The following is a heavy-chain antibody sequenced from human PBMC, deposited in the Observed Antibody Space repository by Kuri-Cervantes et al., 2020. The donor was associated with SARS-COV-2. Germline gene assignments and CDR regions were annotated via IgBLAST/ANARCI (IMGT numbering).Heavy chain of an antibody. D-gene: IGHD6-13*01. Sequence: GESLKISCAVSGCTLTNYAMSWVRLAPGKGLEWVSIISDTGDRTFYADSVEGRFTISRDNFKNTLSLQMNSLRAEDTALYYCIATPGNVGYFQDWGQGTLVTVSS. CDR1: GCTLTNYA. CDR3: IATPGNVGYFQD. CDR2: ISDTGDRT. J-gene: IGHJ1*01. V-gene: IGHV3-23*01.